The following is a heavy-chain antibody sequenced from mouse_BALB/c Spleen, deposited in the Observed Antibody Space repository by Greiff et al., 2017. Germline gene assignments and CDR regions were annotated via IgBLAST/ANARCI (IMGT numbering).Heavy chain of an antibody. CDR3: ARTGYDNFDY. CDR2: ISYSGST. D-gene: IGHD2-2*01. Sequence: EVQLQQSGPGLVKPSQSLSLTCTVTGYSITSDYAWNWIRQFPGNKLEWMGYISYSGSTSYNPSLKSRISITRDTSKNQFFLQLNSVTTEDTATYYCARTGYDNFDYWGQGTTLTVSS. V-gene: IGHV3-2*02. CDR1: GYSITSDYA. J-gene: IGHJ2*01.